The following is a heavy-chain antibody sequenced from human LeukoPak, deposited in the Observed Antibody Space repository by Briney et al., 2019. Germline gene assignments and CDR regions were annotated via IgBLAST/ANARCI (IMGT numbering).Heavy chain of an antibody. Sequence: ASVKVSCKASGYTFTSYDINWLRQASGRGLEWMGWMNPNSGNTGYAQKFQGRVTITRNTSISTAYMELSSLRSEDTAVYYCARRSRGYRYCSYYYYMDVWGKGTTVTVPS. V-gene: IGHV1-8*03. CDR2: MNPNSGNT. CDR1: GYTFTSYD. D-gene: IGHD5-18*01. J-gene: IGHJ6*03. CDR3: ARRSRGYRYCSYYYYMDV.